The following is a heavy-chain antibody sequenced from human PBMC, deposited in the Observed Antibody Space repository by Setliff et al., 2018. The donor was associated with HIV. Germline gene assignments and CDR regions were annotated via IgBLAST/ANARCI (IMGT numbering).Heavy chain of an antibody. Sequence: PSETLSLTCTVSGGSISSYYWSWIRQPPGKGLEWIGSIYHRGNAYYNPSLKSRVTMSVDTSKNQFSLKLTSLTAADTAVYYCASRVLGYCRSTSCLNWFDPWGQGTLVTVSS. J-gene: IGHJ5*02. CDR2: IYHRGNA. D-gene: IGHD2-2*01. CDR3: ASRVLGYCRSTSCLNWFDP. V-gene: IGHV4-59*04. CDR1: GGSISSYY.